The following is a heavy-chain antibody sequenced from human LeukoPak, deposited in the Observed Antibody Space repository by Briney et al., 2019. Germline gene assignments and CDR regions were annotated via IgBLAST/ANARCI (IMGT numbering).Heavy chain of an antibody. CDR1: GYTFTGYY. D-gene: IGHD3-22*01. V-gene: IGHV1-2*04. J-gene: IGHJ4*02. Sequence: ASVKVSCKASGYTFTGYYMHWVRQAPGQGLEWMGWINPNSGGRNNAQKFQGWVTMTRDTSISTAYMELSRLRSDDTAMYYCARDPSNSSGYHAHFDSWGQGTLVTVSS. CDR2: INPNSGGR. CDR3: ARDPSNSSGYHAHFDS.